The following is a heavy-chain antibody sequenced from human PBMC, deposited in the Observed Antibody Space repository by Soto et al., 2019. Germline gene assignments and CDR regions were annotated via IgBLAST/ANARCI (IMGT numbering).Heavy chain of an antibody. J-gene: IGHJ4*02. Sequence: QVQLQESGPGLVKPSETLSLTCTVSGGSISSYYWSWIRQPPGKGLEWIGYIYYSGSTNYNPSLKSRVTISVNTSKNQFSLKLTAVTAADTAVYYCARVSSGWWYFDSWGPGTLVAVSS. CDR2: IYYSGST. CDR1: GGSISSYY. D-gene: IGHD6-19*01. V-gene: IGHV4-59*01. CDR3: ARVSSGWWYFDS.